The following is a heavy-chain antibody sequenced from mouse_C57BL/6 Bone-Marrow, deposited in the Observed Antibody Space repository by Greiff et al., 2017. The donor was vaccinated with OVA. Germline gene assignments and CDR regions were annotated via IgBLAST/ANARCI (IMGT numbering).Heavy chain of an antibody. J-gene: IGHJ1*03. Sequence: QVQLKQPGAELVKPGASVKLSCKASGYTFTSYWMQWVKQRPGQGLEWIGEIDPSDSYTNYNQKFKGKATLTVDTSSSTAYMQLSSLTSEDSAVYYCARTGSTSYFDVWGTGTTVTVSS. D-gene: IGHD1-1*01. CDR1: GYTFTSYW. V-gene: IGHV1-50*01. CDR2: IDPSDSYT. CDR3: ARTGSTSYFDV.